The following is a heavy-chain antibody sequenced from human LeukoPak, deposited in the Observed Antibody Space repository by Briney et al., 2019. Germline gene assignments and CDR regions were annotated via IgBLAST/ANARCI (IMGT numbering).Heavy chain of an antibody. D-gene: IGHD2-2*03. CDR3: AREGGFCASSTCEPFDI. J-gene: IGHJ4*02. V-gene: IGHV1-18*01. Sequence: ASVKVSCKASGYTFPNYGINWVRQAPGQGLEWMGWISTYSGNTNYAQKVQGRVTMTTDTSTTTAYMEVRSLRSDDTAVYYCAREGGFCASSTCEPFDIWGQGTLITVSS. CDR1: GYTFPNYG. CDR2: ISTYSGNT.